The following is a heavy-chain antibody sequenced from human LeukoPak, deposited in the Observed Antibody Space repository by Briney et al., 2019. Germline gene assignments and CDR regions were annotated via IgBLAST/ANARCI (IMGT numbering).Heavy chain of an antibody. D-gene: IGHD6-19*01. Sequence: PSETPSLTCTVSGGSISSYYWSWIRQPPGKGLEWIGYVYYSGSTNYNPSLESRVTISVDTSKNQFSLKLSSVTAADTAVYYCAREYSSGWSGTGYWGQGTLVTVSS. CDR1: GGSISSYY. CDR2: VYYSGST. CDR3: AREYSSGWSGTGY. V-gene: IGHV4-59*01. J-gene: IGHJ4*02.